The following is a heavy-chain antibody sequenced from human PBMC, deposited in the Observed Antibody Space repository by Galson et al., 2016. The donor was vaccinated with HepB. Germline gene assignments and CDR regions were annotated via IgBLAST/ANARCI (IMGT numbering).Heavy chain of an antibody. V-gene: IGHV3-74*03. CDR3: ARDPEWDLTLDV. Sequence: SLRLSCASSGFTFSNYYMHWVRHSPGEGLMWDSQIKGNGGEIAYANAVRGRFTISRDNAKNKLYLQMNSLSADDTGVYYCARDPEWDLTLDVWGRGTTVTVSS. CDR1: GFTFSNYY. J-gene: IGHJ6*02. D-gene: IGHD1-26*01. CDR2: IKGNGGEI.